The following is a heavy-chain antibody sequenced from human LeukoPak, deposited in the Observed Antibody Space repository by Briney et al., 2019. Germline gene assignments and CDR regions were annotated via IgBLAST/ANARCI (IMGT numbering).Heavy chain of an antibody. Sequence: ASVKVSCKASGYTFTSYGISWVRQAPGQGLEWMGGFDPEDGETIYAQKFQGRVTMTEDTSTDTAYMELSSLRSEDTAVYYCATQGDYGDYNYWGQGTLVTVSS. J-gene: IGHJ4*02. D-gene: IGHD4-17*01. V-gene: IGHV1-24*01. CDR1: GYTFTSYG. CDR2: FDPEDGET. CDR3: ATQGDYGDYNY.